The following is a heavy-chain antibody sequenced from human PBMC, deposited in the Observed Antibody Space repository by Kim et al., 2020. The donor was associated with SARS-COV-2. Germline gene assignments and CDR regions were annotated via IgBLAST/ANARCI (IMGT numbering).Heavy chain of an antibody. D-gene: IGHD6-19*01. CDR1: GDSVSSNSAA. CDR3: VGGGGWNT. Sequence: SQTLSLTCAISGDSVSSNSAAWNWIRQSPSRGLEWLGRTYYRSKWYNEYALSVKSRITINPDTSKNQCSLQLKSVTPEDTAVYYCVGGGGWNTWGQGTLVTVSS. J-gene: IGHJ5*02. V-gene: IGHV6-1*01. CDR2: TYYRSKWYN.